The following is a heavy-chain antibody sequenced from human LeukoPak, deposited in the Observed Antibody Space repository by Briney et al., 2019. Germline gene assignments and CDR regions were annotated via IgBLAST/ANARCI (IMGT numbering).Heavy chain of an antibody. D-gene: IGHD1-14*01. CDR1: GFTFSSYS. V-gene: IGHV3-48*04. Sequence: PGGSLRLSCAASGFTFSSYSMNWVRQAPGKGLEWVSFISSSSTIYYADSVKGRFTISRDNAKNSLYLQMNSLRAEDTAVYYCAKGGTPLTAKSTARLDYWGQGTLVTVSS. CDR3: AKGGTPLTAKSTARLDY. CDR2: ISSSSTI. J-gene: IGHJ4*02.